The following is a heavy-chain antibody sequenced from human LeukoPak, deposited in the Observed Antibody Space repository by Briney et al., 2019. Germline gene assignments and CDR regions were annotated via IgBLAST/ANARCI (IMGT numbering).Heavy chain of an antibody. CDR1: GFTFSTYE. V-gene: IGHV3-48*03. D-gene: IGHD2-21*02. J-gene: IGHJ4*02. CDR3: AKGDRPYCGGDFYSRLAFDY. CDR2: IRSSGGSI. Sequence: GGSLRLSCAASGFTFSTYEMNWVRQAPGKGLEWVSHIRSSGGSIYYADSVEGRFTISRDNTKNSLYLQMNSLRAEDTAVYYWAKGDRPYCGGDFYSRLAFDYWGQGTLVTVSS.